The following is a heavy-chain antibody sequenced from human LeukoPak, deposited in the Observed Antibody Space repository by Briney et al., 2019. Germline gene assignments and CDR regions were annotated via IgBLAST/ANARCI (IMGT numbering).Heavy chain of an antibody. CDR3: AKDRMVRGVFSY. Sequence: GGSLRLSCAASGFTFTSYAMTWVRQAPGKGLEWVSAISGSGESTYYADSVKGRFTISRDNSKRTVYLQMNSLRAEDTAVYYCAKDRMVRGVFSYWGQGTLVTVSS. J-gene: IGHJ4*02. V-gene: IGHV3-23*01. CDR1: GFTFTSYA. D-gene: IGHD3-10*01. CDR2: ISGSGEST.